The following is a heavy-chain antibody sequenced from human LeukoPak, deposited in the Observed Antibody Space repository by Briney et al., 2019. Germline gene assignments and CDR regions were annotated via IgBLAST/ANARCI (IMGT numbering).Heavy chain of an antibody. D-gene: IGHD1-26*01. CDR3: ARDRSESYYGFDY. V-gene: IGHV1-46*01. CDR2: INPSGGGT. CDR1: GYTFTTYY. Sequence: ASVKVSCKASGYTFTTYYIHWVRQAPGQGLEWMGIINPSGGGTSYAQKFQGRVTVTMDTSTSTVYMEVSSLRSEDTAVYYCARDRSESYYGFDYWGQGTLVTVSS. J-gene: IGHJ4*02.